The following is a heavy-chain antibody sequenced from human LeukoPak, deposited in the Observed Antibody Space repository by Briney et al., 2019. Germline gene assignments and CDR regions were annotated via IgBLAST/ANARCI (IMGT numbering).Heavy chain of an antibody. CDR1: GFTFSDYY. CDR2: INSNGSTI. CDR3: ARENEYYYDESGYPRY. Sequence: GGSLRLSCAASGFTFSDYYMSWFRQAPGKGLEWVSYINSNGSTIYYADSVKGRFTISRDNAKNSLYLQMNSLRAEDTGVFYCARENEYYYDESGYPRYWGQGTLVTVSS. V-gene: IGHV3-11*04. J-gene: IGHJ4*02. D-gene: IGHD3-22*01.